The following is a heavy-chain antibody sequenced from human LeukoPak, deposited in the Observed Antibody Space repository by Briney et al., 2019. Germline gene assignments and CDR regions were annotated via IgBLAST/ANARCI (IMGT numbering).Heavy chain of an antibody. V-gene: IGHV3-21*01. J-gene: IGHJ3*02. CDR3: ARGTRITMLRGSPNDAFDI. D-gene: IGHD3-10*01. CDR1: GFTFSSYE. CDR2: ISISSSYI. Sequence: GGSLRLSCAASGFTFSSYEMNWVRQAPGKGLEWVSSISISSSYIYYADSVKGRFTISRDNAKNSLYLQMNSLRAEDTAVYFCARGTRITMLRGSPNDAFDIWGQGTTVTVSS.